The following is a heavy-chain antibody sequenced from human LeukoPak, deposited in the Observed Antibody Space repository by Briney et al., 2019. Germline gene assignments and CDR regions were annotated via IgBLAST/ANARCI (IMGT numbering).Heavy chain of an antibody. J-gene: IGHJ4*02. Sequence: ASVKVSCKASGYTFTSYAMNWVRQAPGQGLEWMGWINTITGNPTYAQGITGRFVFSLDTSVSTGYLQISSLTAEDTAVYYCARDYRYNDYWGQRTLVTVSS. D-gene: IGHD1-14*01. CDR1: GYTFTSYA. CDR3: ARDYRYNDY. CDR2: INTITGNP. V-gene: IGHV7-4-1*02.